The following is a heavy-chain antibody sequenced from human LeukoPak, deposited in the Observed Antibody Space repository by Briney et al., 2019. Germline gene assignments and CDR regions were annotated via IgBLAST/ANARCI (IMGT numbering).Heavy chain of an antibody. D-gene: IGHD4-17*01. CDR2: IYYSGST. CDR3: ARATVTTSEFGY. V-gene: IGHV4-59*01. CDR1: GGSISSYY. J-gene: IGHJ4*02. Sequence: SETLSLTCTVSGGSISSYYWSWIRQPPGKGLEWIGYIYYSGSTNYNPSLKSRVTISVDTSKNQFSLKLSSVTAADTAVYYCARATVTTSEFGYWGQGTLVTVSS.